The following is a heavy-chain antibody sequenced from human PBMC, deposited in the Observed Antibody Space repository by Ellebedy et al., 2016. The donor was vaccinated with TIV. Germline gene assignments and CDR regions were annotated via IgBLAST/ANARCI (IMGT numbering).Heavy chain of an antibody. CDR1: GFSFRSYW. V-gene: IGHV3-7*01. Sequence: GGSLRLSCAASGFSFRSYWMTWVRQAPGKGLEWVANINQDATKTFYVDSVKGRFTISRDNAKSSLYLQMNSVRAEDTAVYYCATDGSYGDYLSPAHAFEIWGQGTVVAVSS. CDR2: INQDATKT. D-gene: IGHD4-17*01. J-gene: IGHJ3*02. CDR3: ATDGSYGDYLSPAHAFEI.